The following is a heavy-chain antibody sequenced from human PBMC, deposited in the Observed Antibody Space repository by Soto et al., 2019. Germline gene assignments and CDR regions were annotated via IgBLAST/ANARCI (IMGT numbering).Heavy chain of an antibody. CDR3: ARGKYSAFDY. Sequence: SQTLSITCASSGDSISTNNVAWNWIRQSPSGGLEWLGRTGYTSKWYNDYAVSVRSRITINPDTSKNQFSLQLNSVTLDDTAVYYCARGKYSAFDYWGQGTLVTVSS. J-gene: IGHJ4*02. CDR1: GDSISTNNVA. CDR2: TGYTSKWYN. D-gene: IGHD5-18*01. V-gene: IGHV6-1*01.